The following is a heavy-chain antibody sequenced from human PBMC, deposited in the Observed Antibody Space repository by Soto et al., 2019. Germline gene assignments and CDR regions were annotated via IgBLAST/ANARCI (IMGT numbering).Heavy chain of an antibody. J-gene: IGHJ4*02. V-gene: IGHV3-23*01. Sequence: PGGSLRLSCAASGFTFSSYAMSWVRQAPGKGLEWVSAISGSGGSTYYADSVKGRVTISRDNSKNTLYLQMNSLRAEDTAVYYCARGYDPSGSPARYFDFWGQGTLVPV. D-gene: IGHD3-16*01. CDR3: ARGYDPSGSPARYFDF. CDR1: GFTFSSYA. CDR2: ISGSGGST.